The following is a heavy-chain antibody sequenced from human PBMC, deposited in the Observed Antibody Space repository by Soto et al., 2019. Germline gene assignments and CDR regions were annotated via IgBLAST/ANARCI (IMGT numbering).Heavy chain of an antibody. CDR1: GGTFSSYS. V-gene: IGHV1-69*02. Sequence: SVKVSCKASGGTFSSYSISCVRQAPGQGLEWMGRIIPILDIVNYAQKFQGRVTITADKSTSTAYMELSSLRSEDTAVYYCARCGSGREPIAFDIWGQGTMVTVSS. D-gene: IGHD3-10*01. CDR3: ARCGSGREPIAFDI. CDR2: IIPILDIV. J-gene: IGHJ3*02.